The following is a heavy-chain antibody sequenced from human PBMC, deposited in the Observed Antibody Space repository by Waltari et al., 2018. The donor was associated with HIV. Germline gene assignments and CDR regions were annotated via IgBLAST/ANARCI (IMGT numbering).Heavy chain of an antibody. D-gene: IGHD3-9*01. V-gene: IGHV1-24*01. J-gene: IGHJ4*01. CDR1: GYSITQLS. CDR3: ASNDRPVYFFDY. CDR2: FDPEGEET. Sequence: QVVLIESGAEVKQPGGSVKVSCKVAGYSITQLSMHWVRQAPGKGLEWMGGFDPEGEETRDAQKFQGRLSMNEDTSTDTAYMELRGLRSDDTAVYYCASNDRPVYFFDYWSHGTLVTVSS.